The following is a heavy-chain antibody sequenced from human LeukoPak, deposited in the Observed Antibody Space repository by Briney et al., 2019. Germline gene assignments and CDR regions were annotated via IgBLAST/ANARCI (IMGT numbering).Heavy chain of an antibody. CDR1: GFTVSGNY. J-gene: IGHJ4*02. V-gene: IGHV3-15*01. CDR2: IKSKTEGGTT. Sequence: PGGSLRLSCAASGFTVSGNYMSWVRQAPGKGLEWVGRIKSKTEGGTTDYAAPVKGRFTISRDDSKKTLDLHMNSLKTEDTALYYCTRHFDWWGQGTLVTVSA. CDR3: TRHFDW.